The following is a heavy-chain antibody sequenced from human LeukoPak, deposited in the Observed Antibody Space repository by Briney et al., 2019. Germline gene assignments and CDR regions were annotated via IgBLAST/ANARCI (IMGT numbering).Heavy chain of an antibody. Sequence: KAGGSLRLSCAASGFTFSTYNMNWVRQPPGKGLEWVSSINSRSTYIYYPDSVKGRFTISRDNAKNSLYLQMSSLRAEDTAVYYCVRVSLGNDYGSGSYDYWGQGTLATVSS. CDR2: INSRSTYI. CDR3: VRVSLGNDYGSGSYDY. CDR1: GFTFSTYN. J-gene: IGHJ4*02. D-gene: IGHD3-10*01. V-gene: IGHV3-21*01.